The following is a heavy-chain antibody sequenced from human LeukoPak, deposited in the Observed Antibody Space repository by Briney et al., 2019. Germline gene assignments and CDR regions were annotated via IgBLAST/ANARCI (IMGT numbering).Heavy chain of an antibody. Sequence: PSETLSLTCTVSGASISSDGYYWSWIRRHPGKGLEWIGYIYHSGFTYDNPSLKSRLAISVDTSKNQFSLKLSSVTVADTAAYYCARTTTKTAYYFDSWGQGTLVTVSS. CDR2: IYHSGFT. CDR1: GASISSDGYY. CDR3: ARTTTKTAYYFDS. J-gene: IGHJ4*02. D-gene: IGHD4-17*01. V-gene: IGHV4-31*03.